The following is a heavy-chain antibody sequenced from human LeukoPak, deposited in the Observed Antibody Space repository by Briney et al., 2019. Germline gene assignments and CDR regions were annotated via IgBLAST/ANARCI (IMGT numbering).Heavy chain of an antibody. D-gene: IGHD6-19*01. V-gene: IGHV1-69*05. CDR1: GGTFSSYA. CDR2: IIPIFGTA. Sequence: SVKVSCKASGGTFSSYAISWVRQAPGQGLEWMGRIIPIFGTANYAQKFQGRVTITTDESTSTAYMELSSLRYEDTAVYYCAVESGSSGFLPFDYWGQGTLVTVSS. J-gene: IGHJ4*02. CDR3: AVESGSSGFLPFDY.